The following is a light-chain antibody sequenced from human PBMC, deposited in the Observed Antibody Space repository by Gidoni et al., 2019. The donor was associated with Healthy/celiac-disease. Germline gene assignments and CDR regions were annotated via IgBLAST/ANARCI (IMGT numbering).Light chain of an antibody. Sequence: DIVMTQSTDSLAVSLGERATINCKSSQSVLYSSNNKNYLAWYQQKPGQPPKLLIYWASTRESGVPDRFSGSGSGTDFTLTISSLQAEDVAVYYCQQYDSTPCSFGGGTKVEIK. CDR1: QSVLYSSNNKNY. CDR3: QQYDSTPCS. CDR2: WAS. J-gene: IGKJ4*01. V-gene: IGKV4-1*01.